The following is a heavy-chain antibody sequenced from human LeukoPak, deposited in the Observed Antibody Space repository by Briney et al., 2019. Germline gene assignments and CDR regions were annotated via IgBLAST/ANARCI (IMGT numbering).Heavy chain of an antibody. CDR2: VSGSGGST. J-gene: IGHJ4*02. D-gene: IGHD1-26*01. V-gene: IGHV3-23*01. CDR3: AKPLMWELRGSFDY. Sequence: GGSLRLSCAASGFTFSSYAMSWVRQAPGKGLEWVSAVSGSGGSTYYADSVKGRFTISRDNSKNTLYLQMNSLRAEDTAVYYCAKPLMWELRGSFDYWGQGTLVTVSS. CDR1: GFTFSSYA.